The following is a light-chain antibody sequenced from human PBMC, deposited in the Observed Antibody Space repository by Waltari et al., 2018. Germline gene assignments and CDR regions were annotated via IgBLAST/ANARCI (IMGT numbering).Light chain of an antibody. CDR2: SDD. CDR1: TSNLGSNT. J-gene: IGLJ3*02. CDR3: SAWDGSLNGWV. V-gene: IGLV1-44*01. Sequence: QSVLTQPPSASGTPGQRVIISCSGSTSNLGSNTVNWYQQLPGTGPKLLIYSDDQRPSGVPDRFSGSRSGTSASLAISGLQSEDEADYFCSAWDGSLNGWVFGGGTKLTVL.